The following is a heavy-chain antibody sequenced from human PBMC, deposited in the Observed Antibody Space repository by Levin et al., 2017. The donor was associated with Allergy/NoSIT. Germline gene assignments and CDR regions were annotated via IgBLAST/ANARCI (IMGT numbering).Heavy chain of an antibody. V-gene: IGHV1-2*02. J-gene: IGHJ4*02. D-gene: IGHD2-15*01. Sequence: VASVKVSCKTSGYTFTAYHMHWVRQAPGQGLEWMGLINPNNGGTAYAQRFQGRVTMTRDMSITTAYMELSSLRSDDTAVYYCARDLVIAATFDYWGQGTLVTVSS. CDR2: INPNNGGT. CDR1: GYTFTAYH. CDR3: ARDLVIAATFDY.